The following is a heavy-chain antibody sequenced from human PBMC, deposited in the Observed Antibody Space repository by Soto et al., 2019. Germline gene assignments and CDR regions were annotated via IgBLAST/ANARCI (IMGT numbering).Heavy chain of an antibody. CDR1: GGSISSSTYY. Sequence: SETLSLTCTVSGGSISSSTYYWGWIRQPPGKGLEWIGSIYYSGSTYSNPSLKSRVTISVDTSKNQFSLNLRSVTAADTAVYYCARIFYDYVWGTYRYGYFDYWGQGTLVTVSS. V-gene: IGHV4-39*01. CDR3: ARIFYDYVWGTYRYGYFDY. CDR2: IYYSGST. D-gene: IGHD3-16*02. J-gene: IGHJ4*02.